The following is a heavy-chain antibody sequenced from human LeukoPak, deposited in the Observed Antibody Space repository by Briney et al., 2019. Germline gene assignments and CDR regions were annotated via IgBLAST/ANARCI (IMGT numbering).Heavy chain of an antibody. CDR2: ISTDEKET. Sequence: PGGSLRLSCTASGMSFSTYPLHWVREAPGTGLGWVAVISTDEKETYYADSVKGRFIISRDHSKSPLSLQMNSLSPDDTAVYYCASDYHYGSGSYPRFEYWGQGTLVTVSS. D-gene: IGHD3-10*01. J-gene: IGHJ4*02. CDR1: GMSFSTYP. V-gene: IGHV3-30*04. CDR3: ASDYHYGSGSYPRFEY.